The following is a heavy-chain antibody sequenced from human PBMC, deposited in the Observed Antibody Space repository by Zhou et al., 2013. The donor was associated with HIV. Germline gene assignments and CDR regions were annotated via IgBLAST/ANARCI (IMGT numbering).Heavy chain of an antibody. CDR2: ISAYNDKT. V-gene: IGHV1-18*01. CDR3: ARASRAYDGRGYSFDH. D-gene: IGHD5-12*01. Sequence: QVQLMQSGPEVKRPRASVKVSCKASGYSFNNFGVAWVRQAPGQGLEWMGWISAYNDKTNFAQKFQARVTLTTDTSTTIAHMELRSLASDDTAVYYCARASRAYDGRGYSFDHWGQGTLVTVSS. J-gene: IGHJ4*02. CDR1: GYSFNNFG.